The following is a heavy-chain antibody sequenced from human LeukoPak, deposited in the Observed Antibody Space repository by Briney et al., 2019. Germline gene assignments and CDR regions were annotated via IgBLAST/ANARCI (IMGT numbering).Heavy chain of an antibody. J-gene: IGHJ4*02. V-gene: IGHV4-31*03. D-gene: IGHD3-10*01. CDR3: ARYVVYGSGKYYFDY. Sequence: SETLSLTCTVSGGSITTGGHYWSSIRQHPAKGLEWIGYMYHSGSTYYNPSLKSRVTISVDTSKNQFSLKLSSVTAADTAVYYCARYVVYGSGKYYFDYWGQGTLVTVSS. CDR2: MYHSGST. CDR1: GGSITTGGHY.